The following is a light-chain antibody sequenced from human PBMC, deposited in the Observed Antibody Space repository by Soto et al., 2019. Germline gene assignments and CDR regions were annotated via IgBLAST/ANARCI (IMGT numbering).Light chain of an antibody. CDR2: STT. J-gene: IGLJ3*02. V-gene: IGLV7-43*01. CDR1: TGTVTSTHH. Sequence: QAVVTQEPSLTVSPGGTVTLTCASNTGTVTSTHHANWFQQKPGQPPRALIYSTTNTYSWTPARFAGSLLGGKAALTLSGLQPDDDADYYYQLYSGATRVFGGGTKVTV. CDR3: QLYSGATRV.